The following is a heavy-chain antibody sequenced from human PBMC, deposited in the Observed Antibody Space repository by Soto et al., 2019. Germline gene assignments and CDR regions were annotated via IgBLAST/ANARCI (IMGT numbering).Heavy chain of an antibody. Sequence: QVQLVESGGGVVQPGRSLRLSCAASGFTFSSYAMHWVRQAPGKGLEWVAVISYDGSNKYYADSVKGRFTISRDNSKNTLYLQINSLRAEDTAVYYCARDTAWKQGELDYWGQGTLVTVSS. CDR3: ARDTAWKQGELDY. J-gene: IGHJ4*02. CDR1: GFTFSSYA. CDR2: ISYDGSNK. D-gene: IGHD5-18*01. V-gene: IGHV3-30-3*01.